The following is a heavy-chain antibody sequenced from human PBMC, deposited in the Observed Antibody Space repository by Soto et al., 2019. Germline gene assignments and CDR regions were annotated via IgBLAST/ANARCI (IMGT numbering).Heavy chain of an antibody. CDR2: IYSGGST. Sequence: GSLRLSCAASGFTVSSNYMSWVRQAPGKGLEWVSVIYSGGSTYYADSVKGRFTISRDNSKNTLYLQMNSLRAEDTAVYYCARVSDSSGYYWPDYWGQGTLVTVSS. D-gene: IGHD3-22*01. V-gene: IGHV3-53*01. J-gene: IGHJ4*02. CDR3: ARVSDSSGYYWPDY. CDR1: GFTVSSNY.